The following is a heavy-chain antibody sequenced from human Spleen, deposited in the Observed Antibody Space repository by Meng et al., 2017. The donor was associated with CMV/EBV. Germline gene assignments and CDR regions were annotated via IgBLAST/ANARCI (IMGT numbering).Heavy chain of an antibody. D-gene: IGHD2-2*01. CDR3: ARGRRYRFVVVPAAIDY. CDR1: GGSFSGYY. V-gene: IGHV4-34*01. J-gene: IGHJ4*02. Sequence: YGGSFSGYYWRWIRQPPGKGLEWIGEINHSGSTNYNPSLKSRVTISVDTSKNQFSLKLSSVTAADTAVYYCARGRRYRFVVVPAAIDYWGQGTLVTVSS. CDR2: INHSGST.